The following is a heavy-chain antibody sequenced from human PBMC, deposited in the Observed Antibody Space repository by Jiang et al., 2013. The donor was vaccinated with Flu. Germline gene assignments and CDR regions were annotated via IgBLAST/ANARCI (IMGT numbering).Heavy chain of an antibody. D-gene: IGHD5-18*01. J-gene: IGHJ4*02. Sequence: SISSGDYYWSWIRQPPGKGLEWIGYIYYSGSTYYNPSLKSRVTISVDTSKNQFSLKLSSVTAADTAVYYCAGLIQRRFDYWGQGTLVTVSS. CDR2: IYYSGST. V-gene: IGHV4-30-4*08. CDR3: AGLIQRRFDY. CDR1: SISSGDYY.